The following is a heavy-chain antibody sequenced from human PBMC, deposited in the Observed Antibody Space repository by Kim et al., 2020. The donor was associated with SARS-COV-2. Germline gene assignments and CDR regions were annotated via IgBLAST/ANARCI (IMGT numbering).Heavy chain of an antibody. J-gene: IGHJ6*02. CDR1: GFTFDDYA. D-gene: IGHD1-26*01. Sequence: GGSLRLSCAASGFTFDDYAMHWVRQAPGKGLEWVSGISWNSGSIGYADSVKGRFTISRDNAKNSLYLQMNSLRAEDTALYYCAKGGLRLVGASGFFYYYGMDVWGQGTTVTVSS. CDR3: AKGGLRLVGASGFFYYYGMDV. CDR2: ISWNSGSI. V-gene: IGHV3-9*01.